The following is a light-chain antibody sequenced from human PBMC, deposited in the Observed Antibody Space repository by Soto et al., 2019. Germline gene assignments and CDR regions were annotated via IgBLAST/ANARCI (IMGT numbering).Light chain of an antibody. V-gene: IGKV3-11*01. Sequence: EIVLTQSPATLSLSPGERATLSCRASQSFSSYLAWYQQKPGQAPRRLIYDASNRATGIPARFSGSGSGTYFTLTISILAPEDFAVYYCQHRSHWLTFGGGTKVEIK. J-gene: IGKJ4*01. CDR2: DAS. CDR3: QHRSHWLT. CDR1: QSFSSY.